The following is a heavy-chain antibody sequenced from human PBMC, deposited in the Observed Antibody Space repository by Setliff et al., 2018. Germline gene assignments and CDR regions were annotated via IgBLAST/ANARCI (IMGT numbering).Heavy chain of an antibody. J-gene: IGHJ6*02. CDR2: INPSGGST. V-gene: IGHV1-46*01. CDR1: GYTFTSYY. Sequence: ASVKVSCKASGYTFTSYYMHWVRQAPGQGLEWMGIINPSGGSTSYAQKFQGRVTMTRDTSTSTVYMELSSLRSEDTAVYYCAGGRNYNFWSGYYNCYYYGMDVWGQGTTVTVSS. D-gene: IGHD3-3*01. CDR3: AGGRNYNFWSGYYNCYYYGMDV.